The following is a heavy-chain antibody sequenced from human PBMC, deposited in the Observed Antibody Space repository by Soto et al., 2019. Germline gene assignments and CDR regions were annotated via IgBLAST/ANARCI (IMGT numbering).Heavy chain of an antibody. CDR3: ARGGGRGYNELDP. D-gene: IGHD5-12*01. CDR1: GYTFTAYY. Sequence: QVQLVHSGAEVKKPGASVKVSCKASGYTFTAYYMHWVRQAPGQGLEWMGWINPNSGGTYHAQNFQGRGTMTRDTSTPTAYMELASLRSDDTAVYYCARGGGRGYNELDPWGHGTLVIVSS. V-gene: IGHV1-2*02. CDR2: INPNSGGT. J-gene: IGHJ5*02.